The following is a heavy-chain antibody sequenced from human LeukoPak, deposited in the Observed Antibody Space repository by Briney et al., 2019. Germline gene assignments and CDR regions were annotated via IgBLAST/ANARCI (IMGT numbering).Heavy chain of an antibody. V-gene: IGHV3-30*04. CDR2: MSYDGSHE. J-gene: IGHJ4*02. D-gene: IGHD1-26*01. CDR1: GFTFSNYA. Sequence: GGSLRLSCVVSGFTFSNYAMHWVRQAPGQAPGKGLEWVAVMSYDGSHEYYADSVKGRFTISKDNPKSTLYLQMNSLRPEDTAVYYCARAFGGSYSSTVDYWGQGTLVTVSS. CDR3: ARAFGGSYSSTVDY.